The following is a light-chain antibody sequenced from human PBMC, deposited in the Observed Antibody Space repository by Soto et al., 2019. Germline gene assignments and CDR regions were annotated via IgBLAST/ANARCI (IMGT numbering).Light chain of an antibody. CDR2: DVN. CDR3: TSYASGSSHVV. CDR1: SSDIGGYDY. Sequence: QSALTQPASVSGSPGQSLTLSCTGTSSDIGGYDYVSWYQRHPGKPPKLIIYDVNNRPSGVSNRFSASKSGNTASLTISGLQAEDEADYYCTSYASGSSHVVFGGGTKLTVL. J-gene: IGLJ2*01. V-gene: IGLV2-14*01.